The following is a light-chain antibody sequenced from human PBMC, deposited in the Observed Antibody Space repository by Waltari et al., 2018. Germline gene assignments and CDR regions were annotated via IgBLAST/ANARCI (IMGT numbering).Light chain of an antibody. Sequence: QSVLTQPPSVSGAPGQRVTISCTGPASNIGAGYAVYWYQQLPGTVPKLLIFVNNNRPSGVPDRFSGSKSGTSASLVITGLQAEDEADYYCQSYDSSLSGKVFGGGTKLTVL. CDR1: ASNIGAGYA. CDR3: QSYDSSLSGKV. V-gene: IGLV1-40*01. CDR2: VNN. J-gene: IGLJ2*01.